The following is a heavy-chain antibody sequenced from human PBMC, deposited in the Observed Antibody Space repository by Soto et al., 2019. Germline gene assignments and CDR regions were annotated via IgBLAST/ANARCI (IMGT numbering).Heavy chain of an antibody. D-gene: IGHD3-10*01. CDR1: GFTFSDYY. V-gene: IGHV3-11*03. CDR3: APHYYGSGSSNYYGMDV. CDR2: ISSSTSHT. J-gene: IGHJ6*02. Sequence: PGGSLRLSCAVSGFTFSDYYMTWIRQAPGKGLEWVSYISSSTSHTNYADSVKGRFTISRDNAKNSLFLQMNSLRAEDTAVYYCAPHYYGSGSSNYYGMDVWGQGTTVTVSS.